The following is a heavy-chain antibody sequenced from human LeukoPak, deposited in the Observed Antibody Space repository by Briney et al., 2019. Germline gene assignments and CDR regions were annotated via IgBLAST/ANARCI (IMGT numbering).Heavy chain of an antibody. Sequence: GGSLRLSCAASGFTFNTYNMCWVRQAPGKGLEWVSSISTTSYIYYSDPVEGRFTDSRDNAQTYLFLQMSSLRAEDTVVYYCARVVSAARSLPYYYYMDVWGKGTTVTVSS. J-gene: IGHJ6*03. CDR2: ISTTSYI. CDR3: ARVVSAARSLPYYYYMDV. CDR1: GFTFNTYN. D-gene: IGHD6-6*01. V-gene: IGHV3-21*01.